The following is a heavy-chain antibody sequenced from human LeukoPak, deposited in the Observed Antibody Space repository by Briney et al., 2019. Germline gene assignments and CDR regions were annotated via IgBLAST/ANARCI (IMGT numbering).Heavy chain of an antibody. V-gene: IGHV4-59*01. D-gene: IGHD6-19*01. CDR3: ARDDGVYSSGPYFQH. CDR2: IYYSGST. Sequence: SETLSLTCTVSGGSISSYYWSWIRQPPGTGLECIGYIYYSGSTNYNPSLKSRVTISVDTPKNQFSLKLSSVTAADTALYFCARDDGVYSSGPYFQHWGQGTLVTVSS. CDR1: GGSISSYY. J-gene: IGHJ1*01.